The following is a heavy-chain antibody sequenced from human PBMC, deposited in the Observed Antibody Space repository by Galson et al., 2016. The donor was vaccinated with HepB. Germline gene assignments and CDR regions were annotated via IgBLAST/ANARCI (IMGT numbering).Heavy chain of an antibody. Sequence: SVNVSCKASGGTFRSHTIIWVRQAPGQGLEWMGGIIPIFGTADYAQKFQDRVAITADESTRTVYMELSSLRSEDTAVYYCARGITGDLGPRKDAFDIWGQGTMVTVSS. CDR1: GGTFRSHT. CDR2: IIPIFGTA. J-gene: IGHJ3*02. CDR3: ARGITGDLGPRKDAFDI. V-gene: IGHV1-69*13. D-gene: IGHD1-14*01.